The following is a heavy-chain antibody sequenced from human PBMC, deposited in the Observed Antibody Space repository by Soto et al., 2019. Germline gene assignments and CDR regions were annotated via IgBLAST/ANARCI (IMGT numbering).Heavy chain of an antibody. V-gene: IGHV3-7*03. CDR3: ARDTEFWSGSSSAFDI. CDR1: GFTFSSYW. Sequence: EVQLVESGGGLVQPGGSLRLSCAASGFTFSSYWMSWVRQAPGKGLEWVANIKQDGSEKYYVDSVKGRFTISRDNAKNSLYLQMNSLRAEDTAVYYCARDTEFWSGSSSAFDIWGQGTMVTVAS. J-gene: IGHJ3*02. D-gene: IGHD3-3*01. CDR2: IKQDGSEK.